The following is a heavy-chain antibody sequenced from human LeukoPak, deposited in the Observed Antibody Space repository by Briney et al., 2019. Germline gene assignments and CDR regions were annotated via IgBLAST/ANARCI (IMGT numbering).Heavy chain of an antibody. Sequence: PGGSLRLSCAASDFTVSSNYMSWVRQAPGKGLEWVSIIYAGGTTYYADSVKGRFTISRDNSKNTLYLQMNSLRAEDTAVYYCARDLPTGTYRAYFDNWGQGTLVTVSS. CDR3: ARDLPTGTYRAYFDN. V-gene: IGHV3-53*01. CDR1: DFTVSSNY. J-gene: IGHJ4*02. D-gene: IGHD1-26*01. CDR2: IYAGGTT.